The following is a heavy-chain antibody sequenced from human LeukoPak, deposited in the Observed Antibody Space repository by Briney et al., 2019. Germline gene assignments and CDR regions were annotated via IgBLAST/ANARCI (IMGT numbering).Heavy chain of an antibody. CDR1: GFTFSNYA. CDR3: AKDPISSGYYSGPSDD. V-gene: IGHV3-23*01. J-gene: IGHJ4*02. D-gene: IGHD5-12*01. CDR2: ISGSGDKT. Sequence: GGSLRLSCAASGFTFSNYAMSWVRQAPGKGLEPVSGISGSGDKTYYADSVKGRFTISRDNSKNTLYLQMKSLRPEDTATYLCAKDPISSGYYSGPSDDWGQGTLVIVSS.